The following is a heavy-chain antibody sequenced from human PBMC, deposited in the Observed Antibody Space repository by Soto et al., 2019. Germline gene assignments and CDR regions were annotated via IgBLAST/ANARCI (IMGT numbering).Heavy chain of an antibody. V-gene: IGHV1-69*13. CDR1: GGTFSIYA. D-gene: IGHD4-17*01. CDR3: ARDRGPYGDYNEWFDP. CDR2: IIPIFGTA. Sequence: SVKVSCKASGGTFSIYAISWVRQAPVQGLEWMGGIIPIFGTANYAQKFQGRVTITADESTSTAYMELSSLRSEDTAVYYCARDRGPYGDYNEWFDPWGQGTLVTVSS. J-gene: IGHJ5*02.